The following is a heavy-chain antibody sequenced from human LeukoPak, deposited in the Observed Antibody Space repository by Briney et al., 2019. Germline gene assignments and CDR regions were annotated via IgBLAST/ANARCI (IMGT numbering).Heavy chain of an antibody. D-gene: IGHD2-15*01. V-gene: IGHV1-24*01. CDR3: ATEYYSVGSCPLHFDY. CDR2: FDPEDGET. Sequence: GASVKASCKASGHTLAELSVHGVRQAPGKGLEWMGGFDPEDGETIYAQKFQGRVTMTEDTSTDAAYMEMSSLRSEATAVYCCATEYYSVGSCPLHFDYWGQGTLVTVSS. J-gene: IGHJ4*02. CDR1: GHTLAELS.